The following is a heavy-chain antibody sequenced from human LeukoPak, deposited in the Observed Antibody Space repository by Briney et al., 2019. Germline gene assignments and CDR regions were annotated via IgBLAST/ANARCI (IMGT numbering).Heavy chain of an antibody. CDR2: IRGSGGTT. Sequence: GGSLGLSCAASGFTFSRYSMNWVRQAPGKGLEWVSYIRGSGGTTYYADSVKGRFTISRDNAKNSLYLQLNSLRDEDTAVYYCVRDPDALDYWGQGTLVTVSS. CDR1: GFTFSRYS. V-gene: IGHV3-48*02. CDR3: VRDPDALDY. J-gene: IGHJ4*02.